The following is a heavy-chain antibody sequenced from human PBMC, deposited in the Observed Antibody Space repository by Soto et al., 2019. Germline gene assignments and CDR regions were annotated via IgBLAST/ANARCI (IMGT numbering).Heavy chain of an antibody. J-gene: IGHJ5*02. D-gene: IGHD5-12*01. Sequence: ASVKVSCKASGYTFTSYGISWVRQAPGQGLEWMGWISAYNGNTNYAQKLQGRVTMTTDTSTSTAYMELRSLRSDDTAVYYCARVVIVATILRWFDPWGQGTLVTVSS. V-gene: IGHV1-18*01. CDR3: ARVVIVATILRWFDP. CDR1: GYTFTSYG. CDR2: ISAYNGNT.